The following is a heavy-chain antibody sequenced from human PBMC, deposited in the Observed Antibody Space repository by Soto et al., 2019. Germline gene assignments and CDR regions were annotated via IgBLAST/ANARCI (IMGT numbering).Heavy chain of an antibody. CDR3: ARPLGSSWSHFDY. V-gene: IGHV1-3*01. D-gene: IGHD6-13*01. CDR2: INAGNANT. J-gene: IGHJ4*02. CDR1: GYTFTSYA. Sequence: QVQLVQSGAEVKKPGASVKVSCKSSGYTFTSYAMHWVRQAPGPMLEWMGWINAGNANTKYSQKFQGRVTITRDTSASTAYMELSSLRSEDTAVYYCARPLGSSWSHFDYWGQGTLVTVSS.